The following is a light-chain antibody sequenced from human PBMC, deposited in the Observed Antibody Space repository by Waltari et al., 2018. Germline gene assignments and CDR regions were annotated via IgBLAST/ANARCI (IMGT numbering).Light chain of an antibody. CDR1: SSDVGVYNY. Sequence: QSALTQPASVSGSPGQSITISCTGSSSDVGVYNYVSWYQQHTGKAPKLLIYEVSYRPSGVSYRFSCSESCNTAALTISGLQAEDEADYYGSSYTTSSTRVVFGGGTTVTVL. CDR2: EVS. CDR3: SSYTTSSTRVV. V-gene: IGLV2-14*01. J-gene: IGLJ2*01.